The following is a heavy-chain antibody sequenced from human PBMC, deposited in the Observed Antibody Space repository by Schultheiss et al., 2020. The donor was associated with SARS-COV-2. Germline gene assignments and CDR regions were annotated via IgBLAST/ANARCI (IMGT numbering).Heavy chain of an antibody. Sequence: GGSLRLSCAASGFTFSKSWMTWVRQAPGKGLEWVANIKQDGSEKYYVDSVKGRFTISRDNAKNSLYLQMNSLRAEDTAVYYCVRVVWFRRDYWGQGTLVTVSS. J-gene: IGHJ4*02. CDR1: GFTFSKSW. CDR3: VRVVWFRRDY. D-gene: IGHD3-10*01. CDR2: IKQDGSEK. V-gene: IGHV3-7*03.